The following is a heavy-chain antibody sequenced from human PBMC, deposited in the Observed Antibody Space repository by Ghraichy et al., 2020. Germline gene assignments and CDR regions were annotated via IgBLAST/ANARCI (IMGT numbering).Heavy chain of an antibody. CDR3: ARRLNFLDS. J-gene: IGHJ4*02. V-gene: IGHV3-11*01. CDR2: ISSSGNTI. Sequence: GSLNISCAASGFNLSDYYMSWIRQAPGKGLEWVSYISSSGNTIYYADSLKGRITVSRDNTKNSLYLQMNSLRAEDTALYFCARRLNFLDSWGQGTLVTVSS. CDR1: GFNLSDYY. D-gene: IGHD3-3*01.